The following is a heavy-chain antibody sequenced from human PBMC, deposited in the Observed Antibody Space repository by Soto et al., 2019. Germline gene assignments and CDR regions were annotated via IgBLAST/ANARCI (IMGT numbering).Heavy chain of an antibody. CDR2: TTQDGSGK. D-gene: IGHD5-18*01. V-gene: IGHV3-7*01. CDR1: GFMFSRSW. Sequence: PGGSLRLSCAASGFMFSRSWMSWVRQAPGEGLKWVAMTTQDGSGKHYVDSVKGRFTISRDSAKNSMYLQMNSLTVEDTAMYYCASLDTAMIKTAGYWGQGTQVTVSS. CDR3: ASLDTAMIKTAGY. J-gene: IGHJ4*02.